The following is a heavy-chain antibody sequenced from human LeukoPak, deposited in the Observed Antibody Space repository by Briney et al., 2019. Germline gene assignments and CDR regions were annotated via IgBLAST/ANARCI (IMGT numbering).Heavy chain of an antibody. V-gene: IGHV1-69*13. CDR2: IIPIFGTA. CDR1: GGTFSSYA. CDR3: ARVGSSGRALGAENAFDI. D-gene: IGHD6-19*01. J-gene: IGHJ3*02. Sequence: LGASVKVSCKASGGTFSSYAISWVRQAPGQGLEWMGGIIPIFGTANYAQKFQGRVTITADESTSTAYMELSSLRSEDTAVYYCARVGSSGRALGAENAFDIWGQGTMVTVSS.